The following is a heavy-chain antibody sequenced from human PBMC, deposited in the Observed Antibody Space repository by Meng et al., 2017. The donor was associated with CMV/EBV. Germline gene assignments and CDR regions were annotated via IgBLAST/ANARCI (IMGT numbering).Heavy chain of an antibody. J-gene: IGHJ6*02. CDR1: GFTFSSYS. D-gene: IGHD1-26*01. CDR3: AKGKGSRLYGMDV. Sequence: GESLKISCAASGFTFSSYSMNWVRQAPGKGLEWVSSISSSSSYIYYADSVKGRFTISRDNAKNSLYLQMNSLRAEDTAVYYCAKGKGSRLYGMDVWGQGTTVTVSS. CDR2: ISSSSSYI. V-gene: IGHV3-21*01.